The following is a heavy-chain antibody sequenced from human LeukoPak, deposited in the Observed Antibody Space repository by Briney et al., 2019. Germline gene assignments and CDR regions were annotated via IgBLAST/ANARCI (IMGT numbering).Heavy chain of an antibody. CDR1: GGSISSGSYY. CDR3: ARDRSGGSSWYVYGYWFDP. Sequence: SETLSLTCTVSGGSISSGSYYWSWIRQPAGKELERIGRIYTTGSTNYSPSLKSRVTISADTSKNQFSLKLSSVTAADTAVYYCARDRSGGSSWYVYGYWFDPWGQGTLVTVSS. J-gene: IGHJ5*02. V-gene: IGHV4-61*02. D-gene: IGHD6-13*01. CDR2: IYTTGST.